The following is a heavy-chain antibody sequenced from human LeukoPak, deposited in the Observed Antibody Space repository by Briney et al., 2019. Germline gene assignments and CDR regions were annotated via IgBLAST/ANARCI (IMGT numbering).Heavy chain of an antibody. CDR1: GFTFSSYG. Sequence: GRSLRLSCAASGFTFSSYGMHWVRQAPGKGLXXVAVISYDGSNKYYADSVKGRFTISRDNSKNTLYLQMNSLRAEDTAVYYCAKDRGSSGYSVGTYFDYWGQGTLVTVSS. V-gene: IGHV3-30*18. J-gene: IGHJ4*02. D-gene: IGHD3-22*01. CDR3: AKDRGSSGYSVGTYFDY. CDR2: ISYDGSNK.